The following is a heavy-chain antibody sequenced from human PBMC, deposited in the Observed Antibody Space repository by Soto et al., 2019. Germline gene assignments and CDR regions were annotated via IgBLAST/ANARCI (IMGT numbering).Heavy chain of an antibody. CDR1: GFSFSSYS. J-gene: IGHJ3*01. Sequence: EAQLVESGGGLVQPGGSLRLSCVASGFSFSSYSVSWVRQAPGKGLEWISYIDPTSSRIYYADSVKGRFAISRDNAENSLYLQVNSVRDEDTALYYCARDSLTGDAREAFDVWGQGTMVTVSS. CDR3: ARDSLTGDAREAFDV. CDR2: IDPTSSRI. D-gene: IGHD7-27*01. V-gene: IGHV3-48*02.